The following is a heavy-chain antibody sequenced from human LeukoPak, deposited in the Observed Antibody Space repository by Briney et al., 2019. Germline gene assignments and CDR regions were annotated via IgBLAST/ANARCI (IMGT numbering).Heavy chain of an antibody. V-gene: IGHV3-33*01. CDR3: ARDGAPLGGYYTGEAFDI. J-gene: IGHJ3*02. CDR2: IWYDGSIK. Sequence: GRSLRLSCAASGFTFNTYGMNWVRQAPGKGLEWVAVIWYDGSIKYYAESVKGRFTVSRDNSENTLYLQMNSLRAEDTAVYYCARDGAPLGGYYTGEAFDIWGQGTMVTVSS. CDR1: GFTFNTYG. D-gene: IGHD3-3*01.